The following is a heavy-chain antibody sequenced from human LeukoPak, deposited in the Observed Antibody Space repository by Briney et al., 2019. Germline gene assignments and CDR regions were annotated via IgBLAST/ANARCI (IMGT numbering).Heavy chain of an antibody. CDR3: ARLPTLSGNHKDFQH. Sequence: GGSLRLSCAASGFTFSDYYMSWIRQAPGKGLEWVSYISSSSSFTNYADSVKGRFTISRDNAKNSLYLQMNSLRAEDAAVYYCARLPTLSGNHKDFQHWGQGTLVTVSS. V-gene: IGHV3-11*03. D-gene: IGHD4-23*01. J-gene: IGHJ1*01. CDR2: ISSSSSFT. CDR1: GFTFSDYY.